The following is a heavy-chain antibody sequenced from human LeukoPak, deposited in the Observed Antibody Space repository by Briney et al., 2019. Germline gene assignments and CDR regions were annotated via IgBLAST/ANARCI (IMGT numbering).Heavy chain of an antibody. D-gene: IGHD4-23*01. CDR3: ARAVGPFDY. Sequence: ASVKVSCKASGYSFTTYGIIWVRQAPGQGLEWMGIINPSGGSTSYAQKFQGRVTMTRDTSTSTVYMELSSLRSEDTAVYYCARAVGPFDYWGQGTLVTVSS. CDR2: INPSGGST. CDR1: GYSFTTYG. J-gene: IGHJ4*02. V-gene: IGHV1-46*01.